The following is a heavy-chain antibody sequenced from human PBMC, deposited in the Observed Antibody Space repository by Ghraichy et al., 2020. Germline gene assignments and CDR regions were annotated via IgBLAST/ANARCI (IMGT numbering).Heavy chain of an antibody. V-gene: IGHV3-7*01. CDR3: ARGQRGYDFWSGYGLVWFDP. Sequence: GGSLRLSCAASGFTFSSYWMSWVRQAPGKGLEWVANIKQDGSEKYYVDSVKGRFTISRDNAKNSLYLQMNSLRAEDTAVYYCARGQRGYDFWSGYGLVWFDPWGQGTLVTVSS. D-gene: IGHD3-3*01. CDR1: GFTFSSYW. CDR2: IKQDGSEK. J-gene: IGHJ5*02.